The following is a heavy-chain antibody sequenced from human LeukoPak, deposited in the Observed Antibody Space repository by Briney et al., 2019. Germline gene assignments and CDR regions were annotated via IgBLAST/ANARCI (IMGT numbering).Heavy chain of an antibody. CDR3: ARGVYCSGGSCYSLAFDI. CDR2: INHSGST. CDR1: GGSFSGYY. Sequence: PSETLSLTCAVYGGSFSGYYWSWIRQPPGKGLEWIGEINHSGSTNYNPSLKSRVTISVDTSKNQFSLKLSSVTAADTAVYYCARGVYCSGGSCYSLAFDIWGQGTMVTVSS. V-gene: IGHV4-34*01. J-gene: IGHJ3*02. D-gene: IGHD2-15*01.